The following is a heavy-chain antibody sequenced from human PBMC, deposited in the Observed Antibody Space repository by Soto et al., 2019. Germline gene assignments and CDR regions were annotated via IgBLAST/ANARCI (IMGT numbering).Heavy chain of an antibody. CDR2: IHYSGST. Sequence: SETLALTCTVSCGSISRGDYYCICIRQPPGKGLEWIGYIHYSGSTYYNPSLKSRVTISVDTSKNQFSLKLSSVTAADTAVYYCARDQASRVDPWGQGTLVTVSS. CDR3: ARDQASRVDP. J-gene: IGHJ5*02. V-gene: IGHV4-30-4*01. CDR1: CGSISRGDYY.